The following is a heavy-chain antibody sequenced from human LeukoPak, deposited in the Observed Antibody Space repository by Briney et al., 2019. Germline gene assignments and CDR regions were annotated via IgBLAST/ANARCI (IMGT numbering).Heavy chain of an antibody. CDR1: GFTFDDYA. Sequence: PGGSLRLSCAASGFTFDDYAMHWVRQAPGTGLVWVSRITDDATTTYADSVRGRFTISRDNAKNILYLQMNSLRVEDTAVYYCVRDRVGPDYWGQGTLVTVSS. J-gene: IGHJ4*02. V-gene: IGHV3-74*03. CDR3: VRDRVGPDY. D-gene: IGHD1-26*01. CDR2: ITDDATT.